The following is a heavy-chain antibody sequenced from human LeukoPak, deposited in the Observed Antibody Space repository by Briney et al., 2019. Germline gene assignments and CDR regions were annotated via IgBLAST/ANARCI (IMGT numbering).Heavy chain of an antibody. V-gene: IGHV3-53*01. D-gene: IGHD3-22*01. J-gene: IGHJ5*02. CDR1: GFIVSSNY. CDR2: IYSGGAT. CDR3: TSTYDSSGYFSA. Sequence: PGGSLRLSCAASGFIVSSNYMSWVRQAPGKGLERVSVIYSGGATYYADSVKGRFTISRDNSKNTLYLQMNSLRAEDTAVYYCTSTYDSSGYFSAWGQGTLVTVSS.